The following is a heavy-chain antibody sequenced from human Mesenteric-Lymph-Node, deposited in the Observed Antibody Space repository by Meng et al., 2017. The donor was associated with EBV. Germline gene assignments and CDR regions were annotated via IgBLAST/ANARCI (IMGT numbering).Heavy chain of an antibody. CDR1: GEAFSDYY. J-gene: IGHJ4*02. CDR2: VHRSGST. Sequence: QVQLQQWGAGLLNPSETLSLTCAVYGEAFSDYYLTWIRQTPGKGLEWIGEVHRSGSTNYNPSLKSRVIISIDTSKNQFSLKLTSVTAADTAVYYCARALYSNSYYGSLSYWGLGTLVTVSS. D-gene: IGHD3-10*01. V-gene: IGHV4-34*02. CDR3: ARALYSNSYYGSLSY.